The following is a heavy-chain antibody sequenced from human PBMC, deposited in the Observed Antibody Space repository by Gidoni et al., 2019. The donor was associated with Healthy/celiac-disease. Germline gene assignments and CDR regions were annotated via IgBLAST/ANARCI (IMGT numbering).Heavy chain of an antibody. D-gene: IGHD3-22*01. CDR2: IWYDGSNK. CDR1: GFTFSSYG. J-gene: IGHJ3*02. V-gene: IGHV3-33*08. CDR3: ARGPYYYDSSGYYAAAFDI. Sequence: QVQLVESGGGVVQPGRSLRLSCAASGFTFSSYGMHWVRQAPGKGLEWVAVIWYDGSNKYNADSVKGRFTISRDNSKNTLYLQMNSLRAEDTAVYYCARGPYYYDSSGYYAAAFDIWGQGTMVTVSS.